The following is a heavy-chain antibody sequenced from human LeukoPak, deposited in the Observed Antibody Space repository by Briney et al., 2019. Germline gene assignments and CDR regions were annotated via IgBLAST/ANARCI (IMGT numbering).Heavy chain of an antibody. D-gene: IGHD3-10*01. J-gene: IGHJ5*02. V-gene: IGHV6-1*01. CDR2: TYSRSRWYH. CDR1: GDSVSGNTTA. CDR3: ARGISRFNWSDT. Sequence: SQALSLTCAISGDSVSGNTTAWNWIRQSPSRGLEWLGRTYSRSRWYHDYAVSVTSRISISADTSKNQFSLQLISVTPDDTAIYFCARGISRFNWSDTWGQGTLVTVSS.